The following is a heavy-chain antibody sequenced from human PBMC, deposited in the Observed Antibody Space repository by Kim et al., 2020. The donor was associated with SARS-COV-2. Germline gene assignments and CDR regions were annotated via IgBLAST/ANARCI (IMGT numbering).Heavy chain of an antibody. CDR1: GFTFSSYA. V-gene: IGHV3-23*01. Sequence: GGSLRLSCAASGFTFSSYAMSWVRQAPGKGLEWVSAISFSGGSTYYSDSVKGRFTISRDNSKNTLYLQMNSLRAEDTAVYYCAKIWSSATPNYFDYWGQGTLVTVSS. J-gene: IGHJ4*02. CDR2: ISFSGGST. CDR3: AKIWSSATPNYFDY. D-gene: IGHD3-10*01.